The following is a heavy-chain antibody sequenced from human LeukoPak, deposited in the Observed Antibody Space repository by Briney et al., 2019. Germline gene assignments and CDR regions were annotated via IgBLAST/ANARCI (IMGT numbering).Heavy chain of an antibody. Sequence: GGSLRLSCAASGFTFSSYAMSWVRQAPGKGLEWVSAISDSGGNTYYADSMKGRFTISRDNSKNTLYLQMNSLRADDTAIYYCANARGGWGQGTLVTVSS. J-gene: IGHJ4*02. CDR2: ISDSGGNT. CDR1: GFTFSSYA. V-gene: IGHV3-23*01. CDR3: ANARGG. D-gene: IGHD3-10*01.